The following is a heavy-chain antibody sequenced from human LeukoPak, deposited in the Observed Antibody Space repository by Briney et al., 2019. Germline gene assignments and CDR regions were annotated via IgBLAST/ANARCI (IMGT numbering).Heavy chain of an antibody. D-gene: IGHD4-17*01. J-gene: IGHJ6*02. CDR3: ARGATVTPSYYYYGMDV. CDR2: IYYSGST. CDR1: GGSISSYY. V-gene: IGHV4-59*12. Sequence: PSETLSLTCTVSGGSISSYYWSWIRQPPGKGLEWIGYIYYSGSTNYNPSLKSRVTISVDTSKNQFSLKLSSVTAADTAVYYCARGATVTPSYYYYGMDVWGHGTTVTVSS.